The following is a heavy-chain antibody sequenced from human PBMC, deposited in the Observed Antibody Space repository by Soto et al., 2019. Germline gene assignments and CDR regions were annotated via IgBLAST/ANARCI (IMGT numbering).Heavy chain of an antibody. Sequence: SETLSLTCTVSGGSTSSYYWSWIRQPPGKGLEWIGYIYYSGSPNYNPSLKSRVTISIDTSKNQFSLKLSSVSAADTAVYYCARDLGYCSGGSWPYYYYAMDVWGQGTTVTV. V-gene: IGHV4-59*01. D-gene: IGHD2-15*01. CDR2: IYYSGSP. J-gene: IGHJ6*02. CDR3: ARDLGYCSGGSWPYYYYAMDV. CDR1: GGSTSSYY.